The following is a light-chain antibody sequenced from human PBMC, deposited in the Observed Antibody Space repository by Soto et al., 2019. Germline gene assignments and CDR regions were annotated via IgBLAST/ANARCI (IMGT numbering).Light chain of an antibody. CDR1: QGISNY. V-gene: IGKV1-27*01. CDR3: QKYNSAPWT. J-gene: IGKJ1*01. CDR2: VAS. Sequence: DLQMTQSPSCLSASVGDRVTITCRASQGISNYLAWYQQQPGKVPKLLIYVASTLQSGVPSRFSGSGSGTDFTLTISSLQPEDVATYYCQKYNSAPWTFGQGTKVEIK.